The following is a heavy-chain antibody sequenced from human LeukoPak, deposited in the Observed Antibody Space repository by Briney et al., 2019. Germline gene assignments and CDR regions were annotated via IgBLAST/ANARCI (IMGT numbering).Heavy chain of an antibody. CDR3: ARGRSRDGYVLDY. V-gene: IGHV1-69*05. J-gene: IGHJ4*02. CDR2: IIPIFGTA. CDR1: GGTFSSYA. D-gene: IGHD5-24*01. Sequence: SVKVSCKASGGTFSSYAISWVRQAPGQGLEWMGRIIPIFGTANYARKFQGRVTITTDESTSTAYMELSSLRSEDTAVYYCARGRSRDGYVLDYWGQGTLVTVSS.